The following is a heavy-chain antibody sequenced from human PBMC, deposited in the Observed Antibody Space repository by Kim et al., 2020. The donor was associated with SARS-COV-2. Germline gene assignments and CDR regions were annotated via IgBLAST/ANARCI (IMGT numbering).Heavy chain of an antibody. CDR3: ARGNGGYDYDY. CDR2: INHSGST. CDR1: GGSFSGYY. J-gene: IGHJ4*02. D-gene: IGHD5-12*01. V-gene: IGHV4-34*01. Sequence: SETLSLTCAVYGGSFSGYYWSWIRQPPGKGLEWIGEINHSGSTNYNPSLKSRVTISVDTSKNQVSLKLSSVTAADTAVYYCARGNGGYDYDYWGQGTLVTVSS.